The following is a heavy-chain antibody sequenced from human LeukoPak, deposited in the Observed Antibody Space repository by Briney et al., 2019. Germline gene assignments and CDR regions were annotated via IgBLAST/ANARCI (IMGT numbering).Heavy chain of an antibody. J-gene: IGHJ4*02. CDR3: SKQAPFLSRPTGIAVAGASFDY. V-gene: IGHV3-23*01. CDR1: GFTFSSYA. CDR2: ISGSGGST. D-gene: IGHD6-19*01. Sequence: PGRSLRLSCAASGFTFSSYAMSWVRQAPGKGLEWVSAISGSGGSTYYADSVKGRFTISRDNSKNTLYLQMNSLRAEDTAVYYCSKQAPFLSRPTGIAVAGASFDYWDQGTLVSVSS.